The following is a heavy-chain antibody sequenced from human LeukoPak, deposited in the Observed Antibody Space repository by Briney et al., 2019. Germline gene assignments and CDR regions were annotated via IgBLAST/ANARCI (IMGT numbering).Heavy chain of an antibody. CDR1: GGTFSSYS. Sequence: SVKVSCKASGGTFSSYSISWVRQAPGQGLEWMGGIIPIFGTANYAQKFQGRVTITADKSTSTAYMELSSMRSEDTAVYYCASMDLPSNWGQGTLVTVSS. V-gene: IGHV1-69*06. CDR2: IIPIFGTA. CDR3: ASMDLPSN. D-gene: IGHD2-2*03. J-gene: IGHJ4*02.